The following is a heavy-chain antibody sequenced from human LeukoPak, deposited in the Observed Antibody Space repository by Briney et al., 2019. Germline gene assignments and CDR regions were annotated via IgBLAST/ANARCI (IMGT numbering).Heavy chain of an antibody. CDR2: ISYDGSNK. D-gene: IGHD3-9*01. CDR1: FLTFSSYA. Sequence: GRSLRLSCAPSFLTFSSYAMHSVRQAPGKGLEWVAIISYDGSNKYYADSVKGRFTISRDNSKNTLYLQMNSLRAEDTAVCYCARHLTRLLTGYYLPTNLDYWGQGTLVTVSS. V-gene: IGHV3-30-3*01. J-gene: IGHJ4*01. CDR3: ARHLTRLLTGYYLPTNLDY.